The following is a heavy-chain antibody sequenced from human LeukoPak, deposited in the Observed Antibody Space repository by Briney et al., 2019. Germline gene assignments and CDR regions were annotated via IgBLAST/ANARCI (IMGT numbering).Heavy chain of an antibody. Sequence: SETLSLTCTVSGGSISSYYWSWIRQPPGKGLEWIGYIYYSGGTNYNPSLKSRVTISVDTSKNQFSLKLSSVTAADTAVYYCARVRPGGSIDYWGQGTLVTVSS. CDR3: ARVRPGGSIDY. D-gene: IGHD4-23*01. CDR1: GGSISSYY. V-gene: IGHV4-59*01. CDR2: IYYSGGT. J-gene: IGHJ4*02.